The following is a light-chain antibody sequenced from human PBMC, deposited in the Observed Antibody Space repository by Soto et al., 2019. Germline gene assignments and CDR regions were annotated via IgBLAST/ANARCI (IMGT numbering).Light chain of an antibody. V-gene: IGKV3-20*01. CDR1: QTVTSNY. Sequence: EIVLTQSPGTLSLSPGERATLSCRASQTVTSNYLAWYQQKPGQAPRLLIYGASSRATGIPDRFSGSGSGTDFTLTISRLEPEDFAVYYCQQYGSSPRTFGHGIKVDIK. CDR3: QQYGSSPRT. CDR2: GAS. J-gene: IGKJ1*01.